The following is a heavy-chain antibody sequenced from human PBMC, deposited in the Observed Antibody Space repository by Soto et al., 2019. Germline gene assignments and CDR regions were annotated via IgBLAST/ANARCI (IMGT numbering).Heavy chain of an antibody. V-gene: IGHV3-13*01. CDR2: IGTAGDT. D-gene: IGHD4-17*01. J-gene: IGHJ6*02. CDR1: GFAFSSYD. Sequence: GGSLRLSCAASGFAFSSYDMHWVRQATGKGLEWVSAIGTAGDTYYPGPGKGRFAISKVNAENALYLQMNSLRAEDTAVYYCARDRPSEYGDYYYYGMDVWGQGTTVTVSS. CDR3: ARDRPSEYGDYYYYGMDV.